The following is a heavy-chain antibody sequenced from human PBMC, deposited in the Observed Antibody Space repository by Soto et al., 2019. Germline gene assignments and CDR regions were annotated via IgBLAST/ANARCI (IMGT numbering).Heavy chain of an antibody. CDR2: IYYSGST. V-gene: IGHV4-31*03. Sequence: QVQLQESGPGLVKPSQTLSLTCTVSGGSISSGGYYWSWIRQHPGKGLEWIGYIYYSGSTYYNPYLKSRVTISVDTSKNQFSLKLSSVTAADTAVYYCARSRDTAMVQPYFDYWGQGTLVTVSS. D-gene: IGHD5-18*01. CDR3: ARSRDTAMVQPYFDY. CDR1: GGSISSGGYY. J-gene: IGHJ4*02.